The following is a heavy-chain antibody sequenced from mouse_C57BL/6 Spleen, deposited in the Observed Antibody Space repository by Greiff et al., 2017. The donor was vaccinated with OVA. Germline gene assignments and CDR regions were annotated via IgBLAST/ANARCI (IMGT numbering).Heavy chain of an antibody. CDR2: IDPSDSET. D-gene: IGHD2-1*01. J-gene: IGHJ2*01. V-gene: IGHV1-52*01. CDR3: ARGYGNYGECYFDY. Sequence: QVQLQQPGAELVRPGSSVKLSCKASGYTFTSYWMHWVKQRPIQGLEWIGNIDPSDSETHYNQKFKDKATLTVDKSSSTAYMQLSSLTSEDSAVYYCARGYGNYGECYFDYWGQGTTLTVSS. CDR1: GYTFTSYW.